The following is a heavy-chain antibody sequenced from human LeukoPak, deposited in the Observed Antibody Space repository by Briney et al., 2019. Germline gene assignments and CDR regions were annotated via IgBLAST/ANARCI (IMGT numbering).Heavy chain of an antibody. D-gene: IGHD6-13*01. CDR1: GFTFSSYA. Sequence: PGGSLRLSCAASGFTFSSYAMSWVRQAPGKGLEWVSATSGSGGSTYYADSVRGRFTISRDNSKNTLYLQMNSLRAEDTAVYYCAKVSAASFNYYFDYWGQGTLVTVSS. J-gene: IGHJ4*02. CDR3: AKVSAASFNYYFDY. CDR2: TSGSGGST. V-gene: IGHV3-23*01.